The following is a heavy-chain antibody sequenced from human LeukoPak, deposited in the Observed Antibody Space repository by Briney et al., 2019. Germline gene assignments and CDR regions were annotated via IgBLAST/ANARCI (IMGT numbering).Heavy chain of an antibody. Sequence: SETLSLTCTVSGGSISSSSYYWGWIRQPPGKGLEWIGSIYYSGSTYYNPSLKSRVTVSVDTSKNQFSLKLSSVTAADTAVYYCARGVYFDYWGQGTLVTVSS. CDR3: ARGVYFDY. J-gene: IGHJ4*02. CDR2: IYYSGST. CDR1: GGSISSSSYY. V-gene: IGHV4-39*07.